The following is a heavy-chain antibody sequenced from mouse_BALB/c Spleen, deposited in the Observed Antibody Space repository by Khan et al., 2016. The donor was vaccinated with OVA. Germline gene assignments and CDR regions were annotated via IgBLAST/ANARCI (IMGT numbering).Heavy chain of an antibody. Sequence: IQLVQSGPELVKPGASVKISCKASGYTFTDYNMDWVKQSHGKSLEWIGDITPNNGGTIYNQKFKGKATLTVDKSSSTAYMELRSLTSEDTAVYYCTRGSHGSPFDYWGQGTTLTVSS. CDR1: GYTFTDYN. J-gene: IGHJ2*01. V-gene: IGHV1-18*01. D-gene: IGHD1-1*01. CDR3: TRGSHGSPFDY. CDR2: ITPNNGGT.